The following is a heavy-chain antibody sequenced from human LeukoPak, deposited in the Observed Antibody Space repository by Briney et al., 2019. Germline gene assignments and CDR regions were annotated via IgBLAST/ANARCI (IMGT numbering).Heavy chain of an antibody. J-gene: IGHJ3*02. Sequence: GGSLRLSCAASGFTFSYYWMHWVRQAPGKGLVWVSRVNSDGRSSDYADSVKGRFTISRDNARNTLYLQMNSLRGEDMAVYYCARVRGGAFDMWGQGKMVTVST. V-gene: IGHV3-74*01. CDR3: ARVRGGAFDM. D-gene: IGHD3-10*01. CDR2: VNSDGRSS. CDR1: GFTFSYYW.